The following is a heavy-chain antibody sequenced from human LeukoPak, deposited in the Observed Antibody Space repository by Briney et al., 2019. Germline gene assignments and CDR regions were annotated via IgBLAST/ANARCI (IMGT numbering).Heavy chain of an antibody. V-gene: IGHV3-48*01. D-gene: IGHD6-19*01. CDR1: GFTFSTYS. Sequence: PGGSLRLSCAASGFTFSTYSLNWVRQAPGKGLEWVSYISGSGNTIYYADSVKGRFTISRDNAKNSLYLQMNSLRAEDTAVYYCIVLAVTGTLGFDYWGQGTLVTVSS. CDR3: IVLAVTGTLGFDY. CDR2: ISGSGNTI. J-gene: IGHJ4*02.